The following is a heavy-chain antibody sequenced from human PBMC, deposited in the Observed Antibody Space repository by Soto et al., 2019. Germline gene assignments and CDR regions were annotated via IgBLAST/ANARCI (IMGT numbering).Heavy chain of an antibody. CDR1: GLIVSNSY. D-gene: IGHD3-16*02. Sequence: EVQLVETGGGLIQPGGSQRLSCLASGLIVSNSYMTWVRQAPGKGLEWVAAIYGGGGTYYADSVKGRFTISRDNSKNTLYVQMNCLRVDDTAVGYCAKGPGFIHANLEYWRQGNQVTVSS. CDR3: AKGPGFIHANLEY. J-gene: IGHJ4*02. CDR2: IYGGGGT. V-gene: IGHV3-53*02.